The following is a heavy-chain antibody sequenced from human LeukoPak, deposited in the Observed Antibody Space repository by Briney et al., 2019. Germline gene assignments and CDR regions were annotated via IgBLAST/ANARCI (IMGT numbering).Heavy chain of an antibody. J-gene: IGHJ6*03. V-gene: IGHV3-30*03. CDR2: ISYGGTNK. CDR1: GFTFSNYV. CDR3: VRSPTYYNMDV. Sequence: GESLTLSCAASGFTFSNYVIHWVRQAPGKGLEWLAVISYGGTNKYYADFVKGRFTISRDHSQSTVDLQMNTLGGADTAVYYCVRSPTYYNMDVWCKETTVTVSS.